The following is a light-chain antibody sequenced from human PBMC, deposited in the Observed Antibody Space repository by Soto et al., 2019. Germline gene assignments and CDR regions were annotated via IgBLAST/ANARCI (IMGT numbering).Light chain of an antibody. CDR3: QHYNSYGT. CDR1: QSFNSIY. CDR2: GAS. J-gene: IGKJ1*01. Sequence: EIVLTQSPGTLSSSPGERATLSCRASQSFNSIYLAWYQQKPGQAPRLLIYGASSRATGIPDRFSGSGSGTDFTLTISRLQPDDFATYYCQHYNSYGTFGQGTKVDIK. V-gene: IGKV3-20*01.